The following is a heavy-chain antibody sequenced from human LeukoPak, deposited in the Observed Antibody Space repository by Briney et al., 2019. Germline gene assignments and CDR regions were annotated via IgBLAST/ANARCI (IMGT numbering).Heavy chain of an antibody. V-gene: IGHV4-39*01. D-gene: IGHD3-16*01. J-gene: IGHJ3*02. Sequence: KPSETLSLTCTVSGGSISSSSYYWGWIRQPPGKGLEWIGSIYYSGSTYYNPSLKSRVTISVDTSKNQFSLKLSSVTAADTAVYYCARQQLGGGFYIWGRGTMVTVSS. CDR3: ARQQLGGGFYI. CDR2: IYYSGST. CDR1: GGSISSSSYY.